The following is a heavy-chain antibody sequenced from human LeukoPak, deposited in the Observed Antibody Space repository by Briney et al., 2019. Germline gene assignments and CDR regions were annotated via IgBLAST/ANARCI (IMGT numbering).Heavy chain of an antibody. J-gene: IGHJ4*02. CDR2: IYYSGST. V-gene: IGHV4-39*01. CDR3: ARVMGDSSGWYLDY. D-gene: IGHD6-19*01. CDR1: GGSISSSSYY. Sequence: SETLSLTCTVSGGSISSSSYYWGWIRQPPGKGLEWIGSIYYSGSTYYNPSLKSRVTISVDTSKNQFSLKLSSVTAADTAVYYCARVMGDSSGWYLDYWGQGTLVTVSS.